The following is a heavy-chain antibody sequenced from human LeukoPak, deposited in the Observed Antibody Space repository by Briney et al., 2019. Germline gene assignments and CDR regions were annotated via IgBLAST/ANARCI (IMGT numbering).Heavy chain of an antibody. D-gene: IGHD3-3*01. CDR2: IYSGGST. V-gene: IGHV3-53*01. CDR1: GFTVNSNY. Sequence: PGGSLRLSCAASGFTVNSNYMSWVRQAPGKGLEWVSVIYSGGSTYYADSVKGRFTISRDNSKNTLYLQMNSLRAEDTAVYYCATISYENAFDIWGQATMVTVSS. CDR3: ATISYENAFDI. J-gene: IGHJ3*02.